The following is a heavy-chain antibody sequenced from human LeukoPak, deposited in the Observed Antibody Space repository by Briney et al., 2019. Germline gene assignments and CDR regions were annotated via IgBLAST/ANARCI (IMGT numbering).Heavy chain of an antibody. D-gene: IGHD3-22*01. J-gene: IGHJ6*03. Sequence: GGSLRLSCAASRFTFSTSEMNWVRQAQGKGLEWVSYISSSGGTIYYADSVKGRFTISRDNAKNSLYMQMNSLRAEDTAVYYCARKGDYDSSGYMDVWGKGTTVTVSS. CDR2: ISSSGGTI. CDR3: ARKGDYDSSGYMDV. V-gene: IGHV3-48*03. CDR1: RFTFSTSE.